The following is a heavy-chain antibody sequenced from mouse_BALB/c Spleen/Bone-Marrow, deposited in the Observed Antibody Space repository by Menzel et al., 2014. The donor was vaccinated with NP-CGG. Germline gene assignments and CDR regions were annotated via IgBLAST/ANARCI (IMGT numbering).Heavy chain of an antibody. CDR1: GYSFTGYF. V-gene: IGHV1-20*02. CDR2: INPYNGDT. CDR3: ARGGLLRAMDY. Sequence: VQLKQSGPELVKPGASVKISCKASGYSFTGYFMNWVMQSYGKSPEWIGRINPYNGDTFYNQKFKGKATLTVDKSSSTAHMELRSLASEDSAVYYCARGGLLRAMDYWGQGTSVTGSS. J-gene: IGHJ4*01. D-gene: IGHD2-3*01.